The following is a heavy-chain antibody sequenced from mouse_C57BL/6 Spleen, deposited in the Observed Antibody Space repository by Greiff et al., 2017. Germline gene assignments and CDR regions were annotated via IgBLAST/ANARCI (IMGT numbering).Heavy chain of an antibody. Sequence: VQLQQSGPELVKPGASVKISCKASGYTFTDYYMNWVKQSHGKSLEWIGDINPNNGGTSYNQKFKGKATLTVDKASSTAYMELRSLTSEDSAVYYCARRDYYGRSYSYAMDYWGQGTSVTVSS. D-gene: IGHD1-1*01. CDR3: ARRDYYGRSYSYAMDY. CDR1: GYTFTDYY. V-gene: IGHV1-26*01. J-gene: IGHJ4*01. CDR2: INPNNGGT.